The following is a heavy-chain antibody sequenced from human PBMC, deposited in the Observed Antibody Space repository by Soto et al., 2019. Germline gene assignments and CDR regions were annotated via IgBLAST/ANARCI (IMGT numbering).Heavy chain of an antibody. CDR2: IIPIFGTA. D-gene: IGHD1-26*01. CDR3: ARITIVGATKWFDP. J-gene: IGHJ5*02. V-gene: IGHV1-69*13. CDR1: GGTFSSYA. Sequence: SVKVSCKAYGGTFSSYAISWVRQAPGQGLEWMGGIIPIFGTANYAQKFQGRVTITADESTSTAYMELSSLRSEDTAVYYCARITIVGATKWFDPWGQGTLVTVSS.